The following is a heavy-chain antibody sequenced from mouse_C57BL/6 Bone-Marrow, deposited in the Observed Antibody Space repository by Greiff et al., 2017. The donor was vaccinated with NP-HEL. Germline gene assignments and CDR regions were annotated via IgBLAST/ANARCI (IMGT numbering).Heavy chain of an antibody. J-gene: IGHJ3*01. Sequence: DVQLVESGGDLVKPGGSLKLSCAASGFTFSSYGMSWVRQTPDKRLEWFATISSGGSYTYYPDSVKGRFTISRDNAKNTLYLQMSSLKSEDTAMYYCARQGGSRTFAYWGQGTLVTVSA. CDR1: GFTFSSYG. V-gene: IGHV5-6*01. CDR2: ISSGGSYT. CDR3: ARQGGSRTFAY.